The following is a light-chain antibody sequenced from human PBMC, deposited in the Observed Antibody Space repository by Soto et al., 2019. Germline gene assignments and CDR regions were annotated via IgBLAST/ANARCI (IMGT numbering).Light chain of an antibody. Sequence: DTQVPQSHPTLSALVADRVTITCRGRQTFSAWMAWYQQKPGKAPKLLIYDASTLESGVPSTFGGSGFGTEFTLTISSLQPDDFATYYCQEYIDSSWTFGQGTKVDI. CDR2: DAS. CDR3: QEYIDSSWT. CDR1: QTFSAW. J-gene: IGKJ1*01. V-gene: IGKV1-5*01.